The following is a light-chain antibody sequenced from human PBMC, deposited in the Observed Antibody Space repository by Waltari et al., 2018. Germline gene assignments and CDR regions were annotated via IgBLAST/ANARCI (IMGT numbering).Light chain of an antibody. J-gene: IGKJ2*01. V-gene: IGKV4-1*01. Sequence: DIVMTQSPGSLAVSLGERATINCKSSQSVLYSSNNKNYLAWYQQKPGQPPKLLIYWASTRESGVPDRFSGSGSGTGFTLTISSLQAEDVAVYYCHQYYNTPHTFGQGTKLEIK. CDR1: QSVLYSSNNKNY. CDR3: HQYYNTPHT. CDR2: WAS.